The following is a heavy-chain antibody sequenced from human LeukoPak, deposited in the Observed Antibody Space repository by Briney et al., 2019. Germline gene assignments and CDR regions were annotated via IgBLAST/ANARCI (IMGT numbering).Heavy chain of an antibody. Sequence: GGSLRLSCAASGFTFSSYWMHWVRQAPGKGLVGVSRINSDGSSTNYADSVKGRFTISRDNAKNTLSLQMNSLRAEDTAVYYCARGGTSGSLIYWGQGTLVTVSS. V-gene: IGHV3-74*01. CDR1: GFTFSSYW. D-gene: IGHD1-26*01. CDR3: ARGGTSGSLIY. J-gene: IGHJ4*02. CDR2: INSDGSST.